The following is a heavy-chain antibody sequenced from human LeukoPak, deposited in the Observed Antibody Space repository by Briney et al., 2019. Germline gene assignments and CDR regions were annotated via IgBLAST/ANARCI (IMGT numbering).Heavy chain of an antibody. D-gene: IGHD2-2*01. V-gene: IGHV3-15*01. CDR3: TTGGQLGYCSSTSCLGDFAY. Sequence: GGSLRLSCAASGFTFSNAWMSWVRQAPGKRLEWVGRIKSKTDGGTTDYAAPVKGRFTISRDDSKNTLYLQMNSLKTEDTAVYYCTTGGQLGYCSSTSCLGDFAYWGQGTLVTVSS. J-gene: IGHJ4*02. CDR1: GFTFSNAW. CDR2: IKSKTDGGTT.